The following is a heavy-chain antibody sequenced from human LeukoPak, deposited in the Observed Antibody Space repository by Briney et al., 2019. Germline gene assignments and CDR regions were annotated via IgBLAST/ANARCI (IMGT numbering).Heavy chain of an antibody. CDR2: INHSGST. D-gene: IGHD3-3*01. CDR3: ARGDRSGYPHYFDY. CDR1: GGSFSGYY. V-gene: IGHV4-34*01. Sequence: SETLSLTCAVYGGSFSGYYWSWIRQPPGKGLEWIGEINHSGSTNYNPSLKSRVTISVDTSKNQFSLKLSSVTAADTAVYYCARGDRSGYPHYFDYWGQGTLVTVSS. J-gene: IGHJ4*02.